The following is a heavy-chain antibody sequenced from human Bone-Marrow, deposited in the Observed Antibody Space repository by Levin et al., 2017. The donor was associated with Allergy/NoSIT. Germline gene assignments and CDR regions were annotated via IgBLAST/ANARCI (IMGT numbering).Heavy chain of an antibody. CDR3: ARRVAMIAFGATNWLDP. D-gene: IGHD3-16*01. V-gene: IGHV4-59*08. CDR1: GASVSHYY. J-gene: IGHJ5*02. Sequence: KPSETLSLTCSVSGASVSHYYWNWIRQSPGKGLEWIGYIHSSGETNYSPSLKSRVTMSVDTSNNQFFLVLESVTAADTAVYYCARRVAMIAFGATNWLDPWGQGILVTVSS. CDR2: IHSSGET.